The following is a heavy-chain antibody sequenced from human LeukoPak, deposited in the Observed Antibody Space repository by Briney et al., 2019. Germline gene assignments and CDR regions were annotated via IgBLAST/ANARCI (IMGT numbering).Heavy chain of an antibody. CDR3: ARDKYCSGGSCYSDY. V-gene: IGHV3-7*01. Sequence: KSGGSLRLSCAASGFTFSSYWMSWVRQAPGKGLEWVANIKQDGSEKYYVDSVKGRFTISRDNAKNSLYLQMNSLRAEDTAVYYCARDKYCSGGSCYSDYWGQGTLVTVSS. J-gene: IGHJ4*02. CDR2: IKQDGSEK. CDR1: GFTFSSYW. D-gene: IGHD2-15*01.